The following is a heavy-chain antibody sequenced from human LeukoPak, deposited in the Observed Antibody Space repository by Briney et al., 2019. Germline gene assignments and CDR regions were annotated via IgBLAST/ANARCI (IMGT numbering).Heavy chain of an antibody. V-gene: IGHV4-34*01. J-gene: IGHJ4*02. CDR2: INHSGST. CDR1: GGSFSGYY. Sequence: PSETLSLTCAVYGGSFSGYYWSWIRQPPGKGLEWIGEINHSGSTNYNPSLKSRVTISVDTSKNQFSLKLSSVTAADTAVYYCARSRPHYFDYWGQGTLVTVSS. CDR3: ARSRPHYFDY.